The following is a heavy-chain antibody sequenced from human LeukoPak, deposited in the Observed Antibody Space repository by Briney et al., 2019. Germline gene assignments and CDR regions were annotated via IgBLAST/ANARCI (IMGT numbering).Heavy chain of an antibody. Sequence: SGTLSLTCAVSGGSIKSNNWWSWVRQPPGKGLEWIGEINHSGSTNYNPSLKSRVTISVDTSKNRFSLKLSSVTAADTAVYYCARYNWNGYDYWGQGTLVTVSS. D-gene: IGHD1-20*01. J-gene: IGHJ4*02. CDR2: INHSGST. CDR1: GGSIKSNNW. V-gene: IGHV4-4*02. CDR3: ARYNWNGYDY.